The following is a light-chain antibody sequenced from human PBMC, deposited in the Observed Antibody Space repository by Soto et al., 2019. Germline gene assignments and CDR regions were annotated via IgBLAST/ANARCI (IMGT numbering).Light chain of an antibody. CDR3: MQALQTGYT. V-gene: IGKV2-28*01. J-gene: IGKJ2*01. CDR1: QSLLESDGYNY. Sequence: DIVMTQSPISLPVTPGEPASISCRSSQSLLESDGYNYLDWYLQKPGQSPQLLIYLGSNRATGVPVRFSGSGSGTDFTLKISRVEAEDVGVYYCMQALQTGYTFGQGTKLEIK. CDR2: LGS.